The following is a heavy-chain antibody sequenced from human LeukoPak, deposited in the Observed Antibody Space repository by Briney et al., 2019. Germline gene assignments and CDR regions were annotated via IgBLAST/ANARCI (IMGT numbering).Heavy chain of an antibody. CDR2: ISAYNGNT. CDR1: GYTFTSYG. V-gene: IGHV1-18*04. J-gene: IGHJ4*02. Sequence: ASVTVSCKASGYTFTSYGISWVRQARGQGLEWMGWISAYNGNTNYAQKLQGRVTMTTDTSTSTAYMELRSLRSDDTAVYYCARDGEHSSGWPLFDYWGQGTLVTVSS. CDR3: ARDGEHSSGWPLFDY. D-gene: IGHD6-19*01.